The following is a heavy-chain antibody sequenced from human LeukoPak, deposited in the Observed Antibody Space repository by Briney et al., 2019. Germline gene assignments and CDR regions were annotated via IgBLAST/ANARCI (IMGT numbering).Heavy chain of an antibody. CDR2: FSGSGVDT. Sequence: HPGGSLRLSCAASGFTFSSYGMSWVRQAPGKGLEWVSAFSGSGVDTYYADSVKGRFTISRDNSKNTLYLQMNSLRAEDTALYYCAKQFVAASGMVWYFDLWGRGTLVTVSS. V-gene: IGHV3-23*01. J-gene: IGHJ2*01. CDR3: AKQFVAASGMVWYFDL. D-gene: IGHD6-13*01. CDR1: GFTFSSYG.